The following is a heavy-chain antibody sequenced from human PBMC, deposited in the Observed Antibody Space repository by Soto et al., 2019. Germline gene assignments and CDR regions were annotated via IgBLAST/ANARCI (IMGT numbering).Heavy chain of an antibody. CDR2: ISAYNGNT. V-gene: IGHV1-18*01. J-gene: IGHJ4*02. Sequence: GASVKVSCKASGYTFTSYGISWVRQAPGQGLEWMGWISAYNGNTNYAQKLQGRVTMTEDTSTDTAYMELSSLRSEDTAVYYCATLTRLRYFDWLLSTKFKYYFDYWGQGTLVTVSS. CDR3: ATLTRLRYFDWLLSTKFKYYFDY. D-gene: IGHD3-9*01. CDR1: GYTFTSYG.